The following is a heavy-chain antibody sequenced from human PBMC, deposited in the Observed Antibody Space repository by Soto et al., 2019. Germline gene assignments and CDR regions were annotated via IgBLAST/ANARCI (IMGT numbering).Heavy chain of an antibody. CDR3: AGIRSEYYHILSGYLLRYGMDV. CDR1: GGSISSSNW. J-gene: IGHJ6*01. V-gene: IGHV4-4*02. D-gene: IGHD3-9*01. Sequence: SETLSLTCAVSGGSISSSNWWSWVRQPPGKGLEWIGEIYHSGTTNYNPSLKRRVTISVDKSKNRFLLKLSSVTAADTAVYYCAGIRSEYYHILSGYLLRYGMDVWGQGTTGTGSS. CDR2: IYHSGTT.